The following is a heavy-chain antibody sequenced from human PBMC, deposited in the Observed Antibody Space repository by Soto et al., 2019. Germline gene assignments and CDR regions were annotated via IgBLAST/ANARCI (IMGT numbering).Heavy chain of an antibody. D-gene: IGHD1-1*01. CDR2: ISNDGMNT. Sequence: GGSLRLSCVASGFTFSSYALHWVCQAPGKGLEWVALISNDGMNTFYADSVKGRMTVSRDKAEKTMYLQMNSLTAEDTAVYYCAKGLRFMEHWGQGTVVTVSS. J-gene: IGHJ1*01. CDR1: GFTFSSYA. V-gene: IGHV3-30-3*02. CDR3: AKGLRFMEH.